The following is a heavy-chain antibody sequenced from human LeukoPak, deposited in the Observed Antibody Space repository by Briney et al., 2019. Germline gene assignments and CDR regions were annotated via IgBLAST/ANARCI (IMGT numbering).Heavy chain of an antibody. Sequence: GGSLRLSCAASGFTFSSYAMSWVRQAPGKGLEWVSAISGSGGSTYYADSVKGRFTISRDNSKNTLYLQMNSLRAEDTAVYYCARVSSISMVRGVIPSTDYWGQGTLVTVSS. CDR2: ISGSGGST. V-gene: IGHV3-23*01. J-gene: IGHJ4*02. CDR3: ARVSSISMVRGVIPSTDY. CDR1: GFTFSSYA. D-gene: IGHD3-10*01.